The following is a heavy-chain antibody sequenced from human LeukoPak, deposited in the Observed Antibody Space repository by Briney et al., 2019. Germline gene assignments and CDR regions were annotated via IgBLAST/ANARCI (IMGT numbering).Heavy chain of an antibody. V-gene: IGHV3-30*02. CDR1: GFTFSSYG. CDR2: IRYDGSDK. Sequence: PGGSLRLSCAASGFTFSSYGMHRVRQAPGKGLEWVAFIRYDGSDKYYADSVKGRFILSRDNSRNTLSLEMNSLRAEDTAVYYCAKDHVGTWSALDYWGQGTLVTVSS. J-gene: IGHJ4*02. CDR3: AKDHVGTWSALDY. D-gene: IGHD6-13*01.